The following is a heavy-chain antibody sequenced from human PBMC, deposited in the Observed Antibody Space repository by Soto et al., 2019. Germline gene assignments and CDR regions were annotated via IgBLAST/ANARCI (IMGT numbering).Heavy chain of an antibody. J-gene: IGHJ6*02. V-gene: IGHV3-30-3*01. D-gene: IGHD6-19*01. CDR2: ISYDGSNK. Sequence: QVQLVESGGGVVQPWRSLRLSCAASGFTFSSYAMHWARQAPGKGLEWVAVISYDGSNKYYADSVKGRCTISRDNSKNTLYLQMNSLRAEDTAVYYCAIGGSGWYKVGMDVWGQGTTVSVSS. CDR3: AIGGSGWYKVGMDV. CDR1: GFTFSSYA.